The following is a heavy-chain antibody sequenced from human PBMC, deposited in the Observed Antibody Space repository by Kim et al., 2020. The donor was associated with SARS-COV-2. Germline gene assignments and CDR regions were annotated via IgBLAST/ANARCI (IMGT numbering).Heavy chain of an antibody. CDR1: GFTFSNAW. CDR3: TTEFLPGYYYYYGMDV. CDR2: IKSKTDGGTT. J-gene: IGHJ6*02. Sequence: GGSLRLSCAASGFTFSNAWMSWVRQAPGKGLEWVGRIKSKTDGGTTDYAAPVKGRFTISRDDSKNTLYLQMNSLKTEDTAVYYCTTEFLPGYYYYYGMDVWGQGTTVTVSS. V-gene: IGHV3-15*01.